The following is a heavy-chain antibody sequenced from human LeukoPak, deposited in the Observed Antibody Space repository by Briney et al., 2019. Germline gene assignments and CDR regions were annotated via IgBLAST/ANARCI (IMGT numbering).Heavy chain of an antibody. CDR1: GFTFSSYA. D-gene: IGHD5-18*01. Sequence: AGGSLRLSCAASGFTFSSYAMSWVRQAPGKGLEWVSYYADSVKGRFTISRDNSKNTLYLQMNSLRAEDTAVYYCARDVGYSYESWGQGTLVTVSS. J-gene: IGHJ5*02. CDR3: ARDVGYSYES. V-gene: IGHV3-23*01.